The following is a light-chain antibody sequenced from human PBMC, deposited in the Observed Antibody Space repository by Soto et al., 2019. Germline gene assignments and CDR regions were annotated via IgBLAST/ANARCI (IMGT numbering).Light chain of an antibody. V-gene: IGKV1-5*03. Sequence: DIQMTQSPSTLSASVGDRVTITCLASQSISSWLAWYQQKPGKAPKRLIYKASSLESGVPSRFSGSGSGTEFTLTISSLQTDYWAISYGQAYKSFSLTFGGGTKVEIK. CDR1: QSISSW. CDR3: QAYKSFSLT. J-gene: IGKJ4*01. CDR2: KAS.